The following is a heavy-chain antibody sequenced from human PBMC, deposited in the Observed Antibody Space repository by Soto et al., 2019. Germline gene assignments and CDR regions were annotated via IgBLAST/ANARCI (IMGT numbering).Heavy chain of an antibody. J-gene: IGHJ4*02. CDR1: GGTFSSYA. CDR2: IIPIFGTA. CDR3: ARGGYCSGGSCYPLGAPYY. Sequence: QVQLVQSGAEVKKPGSSVKVSCKASGGTFSSYAISWVRQAPGQGLEWMGGIIPIFGTANYAQKFQGRVTMTADEYTSTAYMELSSLRSEDTAVYYCARGGYCSGGSCYPLGAPYYWGQGTLVTVSS. D-gene: IGHD2-15*01. V-gene: IGHV1-69*01.